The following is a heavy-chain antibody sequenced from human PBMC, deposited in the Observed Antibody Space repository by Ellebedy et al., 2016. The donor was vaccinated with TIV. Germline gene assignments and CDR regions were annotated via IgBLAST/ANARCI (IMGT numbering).Heavy chain of an antibody. D-gene: IGHD3-10*01. J-gene: IGHJ4*02. CDR3: ARSIKWGSGSYPYFDFDY. CDR1: GFTFSSYS. CDR2: ISSSSSYI. Sequence: GESLKISCAASGFTFSSYSMNWVRQAPGKGLEWVSSISSSSSYIYYADSVKGRFTISRDNAKNSLYLQMNSLRAEDTAVYYCARSIKWGSGSYPYFDFDYWGQGTLVTVSS. V-gene: IGHV3-21*01.